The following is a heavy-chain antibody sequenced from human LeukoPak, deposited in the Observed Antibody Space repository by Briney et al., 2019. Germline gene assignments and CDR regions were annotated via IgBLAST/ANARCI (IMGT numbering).Heavy chain of an antibody. CDR3: ARVSDFWSGYPHDAFDI. CDR2: INHSGST. V-gene: IGHV4-34*01. CDR1: GGSFSGYY. J-gene: IGHJ3*02. D-gene: IGHD3-3*01. Sequence: ASETLSLTCAVYGGSFSGYYWSWIRQPPGKGLEWIGEINHSGSTNYNPSLKSRVTISVDTSKNQFSLKLSSVTAADTAVYYCARVSDFWSGYPHDAFDIWGQGTMVTVSS.